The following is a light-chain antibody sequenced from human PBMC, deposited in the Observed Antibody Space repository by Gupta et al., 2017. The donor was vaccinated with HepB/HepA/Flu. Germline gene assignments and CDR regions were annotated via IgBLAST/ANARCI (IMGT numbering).Light chain of an antibody. J-gene: IGKJ1*01. Sequence: DIQMTQSPSSLSAPVGDRVTITCRASQGISNYLDWYQQKPGKVPKLLIYDASTLQSGVPSRFSGSGSRTDFTLTISSLHPEDVATYYCQQYNSAPQTFGQGTKVEIK. CDR2: DAS. CDR1: QGISNY. CDR3: QQYNSAPQT. V-gene: IGKV1-27*01.